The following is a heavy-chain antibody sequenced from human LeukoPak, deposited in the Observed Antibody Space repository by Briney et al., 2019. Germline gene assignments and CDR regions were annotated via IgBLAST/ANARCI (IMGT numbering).Heavy chain of an antibody. J-gene: IGHJ6*03. CDR1: GGSISSYY. Sequence: SETLSLTCTVSGGSISSYYWSWIRQPPGKGLEWIGYIYYSGSTNYNPSLKSRVTISVDTSKNQFSLKLSSVTAADTAVYYCARAAIDYYYMDVWGKGTTVTVSS. D-gene: IGHD2-2*02. CDR3: ARAAIDYYYMDV. V-gene: IGHV4-59*01. CDR2: IYYSGST.